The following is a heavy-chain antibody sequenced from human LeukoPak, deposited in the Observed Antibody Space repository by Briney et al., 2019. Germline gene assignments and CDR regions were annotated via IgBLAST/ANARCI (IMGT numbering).Heavy chain of an antibody. Sequence: SETLSLTCAVYGGSFSGYYWSWIRQPPGKGLEWIGEINHSGSTNYNPSLKSRVTISVDTSKNQFSLKLSSVTAADTAVYYCARGLFQLDYWGQGTLVIVSS. CDR1: GGSFSGYY. J-gene: IGHJ4*02. CDR2: INHSGST. V-gene: IGHV4-34*01. CDR3: ARGLFQLDY.